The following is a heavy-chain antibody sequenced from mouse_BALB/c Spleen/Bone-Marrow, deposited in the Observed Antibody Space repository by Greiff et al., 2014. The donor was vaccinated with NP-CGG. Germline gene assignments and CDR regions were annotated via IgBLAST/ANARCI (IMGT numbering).Heavy chain of an antibody. CDR2: IRSKSNNYAT. CDR1: GFTLNTYA. D-gene: IGHD2-4*01. Sequence: EVKVVESGGGLVQPKGSLKLSCAASGFTLNTYAMNWVRQAPGKGLEWVARIRSKSNNYATYYADSVKDRFTISRDDSQSMLYLQMNNLKTEDTAMYYCVRQNYDYAWFAYWGQGTLVTVSA. V-gene: IGHV10-1*02. J-gene: IGHJ3*01. CDR3: VRQNYDYAWFAY.